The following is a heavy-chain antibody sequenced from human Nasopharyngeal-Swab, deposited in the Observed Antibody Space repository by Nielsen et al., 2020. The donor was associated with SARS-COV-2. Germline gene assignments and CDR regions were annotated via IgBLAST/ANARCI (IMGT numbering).Heavy chain of an antibody. D-gene: IGHD3-16*02. Sequence: GESLKISCAASGFTFSNAWMSWVRQAPGKGLEWVGRIKSKTDGGTTDYAAPVKGRLTISRDDSKNTLYLQMNSLKTEDTAVYYCTTDRNYDYVWGSYRYEGYWGQGTLVTVSS. CDR1: GFTFSNAW. CDR2: IKSKTDGGTT. V-gene: IGHV3-15*01. J-gene: IGHJ4*02. CDR3: TTDRNYDYVWGSYRYEGY.